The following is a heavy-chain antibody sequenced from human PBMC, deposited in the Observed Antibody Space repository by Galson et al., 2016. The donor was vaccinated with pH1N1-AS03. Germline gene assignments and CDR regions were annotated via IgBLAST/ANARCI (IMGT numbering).Heavy chain of an antibody. J-gene: IGHJ6*01. V-gene: IGHV3-66*02. CDR1: GFTVSSGY. D-gene: IGHD2-21*01. CDR3: AGDEGCANGINV. CDR2: IHPGGDT. Sequence: SLRLSCAATGFTVSSGYHMSWVRQAPGKGLEWVSVIHPGGDTYNADSVKGRFTISRDNFENMVYLQMNSLRPEDTALYYCAGDEGCANGINVWGQGTTVTVSS.